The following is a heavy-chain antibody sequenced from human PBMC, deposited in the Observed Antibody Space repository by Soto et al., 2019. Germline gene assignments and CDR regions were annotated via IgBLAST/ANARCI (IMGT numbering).Heavy chain of an antibody. CDR3: ARVRDYGGNSLVGYIDY. Sequence: QVQLVQSGAEVKKPGSSVKVSCKASGGTFSSYAISWVRQAPGQGLEWMGGIIPIFGTANYAQKFQGRVTITADESTSTAYMELSSLRSEDTAVYYCARVRDYGGNSLVGYIDYWGQGTLVTVSS. V-gene: IGHV1-69*01. D-gene: IGHD4-17*01. J-gene: IGHJ4*02. CDR2: IIPIFGTA. CDR1: GGTFSSYA.